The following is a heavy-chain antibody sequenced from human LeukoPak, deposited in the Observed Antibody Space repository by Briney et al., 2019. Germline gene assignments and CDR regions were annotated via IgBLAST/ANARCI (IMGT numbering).Heavy chain of an antibody. Sequence: PSETLSLTCAVYGGSFSGYYWSWIRLPPGKGLEWIGYIYYSGSTNYNPSLKSRVTMSVDTSKNQFSLKLSSVTAADTAVYYCARERGYCTTTTFYARFDPWGQGTLVTVSS. J-gene: IGHJ5*02. CDR1: GGSFSGYY. CDR3: ARERGYCTTTTFYARFDP. V-gene: IGHV4-59*01. CDR2: IYYSGST. D-gene: IGHD2-2*01.